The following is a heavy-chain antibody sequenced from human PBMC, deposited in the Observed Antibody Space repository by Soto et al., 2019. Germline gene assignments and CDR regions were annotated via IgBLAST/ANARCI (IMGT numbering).Heavy chain of an antibody. CDR1: GGTISSYG. D-gene: IGHD6-19*01. V-gene: IGHV1-69*18. CDR2: ILPTFNRV. J-gene: IGHJ4*02. Sequence: QVQLVQSGAEVKKPGSSVKVSCKASGGTISSYGISWVRQAPGQGLEWMGRILPTFNRVNYAQKFQGRVTITADESTSTAYMELSSLRSEDTAVYYCARDLYIAVAGNALVHWGQGTLVTVSS. CDR3: ARDLYIAVAGNALVH.